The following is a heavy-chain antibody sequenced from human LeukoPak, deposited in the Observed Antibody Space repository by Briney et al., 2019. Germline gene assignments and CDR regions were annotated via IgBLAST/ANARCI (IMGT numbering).Heavy chain of an antibody. CDR3: AALGIAAAGTVGWFDP. V-gene: IGHV4-34*01. CDR1: GGSFSGYY. CDR2: INHSGST. Sequence: PSETLSLTCAVYGGSFSGYYWSWIRQPPGKGLEWIGEINHSGSTNYNPSLKSRVTISVDTSKNQFSLKLSSVTAADTAVYYCAALGIAAAGTVGWFDPWGQGTLVTVSS. D-gene: IGHD6-13*01. J-gene: IGHJ5*02.